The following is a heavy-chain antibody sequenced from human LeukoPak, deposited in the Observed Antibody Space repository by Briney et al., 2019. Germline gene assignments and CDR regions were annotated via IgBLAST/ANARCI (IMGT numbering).Heavy chain of an antibody. CDR3: AREQWYYYDSSGLNDDAFDI. D-gene: IGHD3-22*01. J-gene: IGHJ3*02. CDR1: GYTFTSYY. V-gene: IGHV1-46*01. Sequence: ASVKVSCKASGYTFTSYYMHWVRQAPGQGLEWMGIINPSGGSTSYAQKFQGRVTMTRDMSTSTVYMELSSLRSEDTAVYYCAREQWYYYDSSGLNDDAFDIWGQGTMVTASS. CDR2: INPSGGST.